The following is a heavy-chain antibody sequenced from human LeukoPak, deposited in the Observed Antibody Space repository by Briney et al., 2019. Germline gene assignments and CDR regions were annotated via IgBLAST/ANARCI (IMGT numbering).Heavy chain of an antibody. J-gene: IGHJ4*02. CDR2: ISSSGSTI. Sequence: QSGGSLRLSCAASGFTFSSYEMNWVRQAPGKGLEWVSYISSSGSTIYYADSVKGRFTISRDNAKNSLYLQMNSLRAEDTAVYYCARGGADYDILTGYADYWGQGTLVTVSS. D-gene: IGHD3-9*01. CDR3: ARGGADYDILTGYADY. CDR1: GFTFSSYE. V-gene: IGHV3-48*03.